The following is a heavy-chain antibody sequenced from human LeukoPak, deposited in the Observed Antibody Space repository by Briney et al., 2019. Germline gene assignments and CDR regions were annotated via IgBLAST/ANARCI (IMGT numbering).Heavy chain of an antibody. V-gene: IGHV4-39*07. D-gene: IGHD3-22*01. CDR3: ARARYYYDSSGYYFFGTNNNDAFDI. Sequence: SETLSLTCTVSGGSISSSSYYWGWIRQPPGKGLEWIGSIYYSGSTYYNPSLKSRVTISVDTSKNQFSLKLSSVTAADTAVYYCARARYYYDSSGYYFFGTNNNDAFDIWGQGTMVTVSS. CDR2: IYYSGST. J-gene: IGHJ3*02. CDR1: GGSISSSSYY.